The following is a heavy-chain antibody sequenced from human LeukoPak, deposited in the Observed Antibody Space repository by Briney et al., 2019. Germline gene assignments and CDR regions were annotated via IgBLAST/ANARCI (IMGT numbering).Heavy chain of an antibody. J-gene: IGHJ4*02. CDR3: ARSRRYYFDY. V-gene: IGHV4-59*01. CDR1: GGSISSYY. Sequence: SETLSLTCTVSGGSISSYYWSWIRQPPEKGLEWIGYIYYSGSTNYNPSLKSRVTISVDTSKNQFSLKLSSVTAADTAVYYCARSRRYYFDYWGQGTLVTVSS. CDR2: IYYSGST.